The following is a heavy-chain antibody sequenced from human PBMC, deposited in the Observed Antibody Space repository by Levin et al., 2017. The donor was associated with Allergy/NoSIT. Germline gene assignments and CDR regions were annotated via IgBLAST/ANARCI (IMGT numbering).Heavy chain of an antibody. CDR3: AKGEGPFDH. J-gene: IGHJ4*02. CDR1: GFTFNTYA. CDR2: ISISGADT. Sequence: PGGSLRLSCSASGFTFNTYAMSWARQVPGKGLEWVSSISISGADTYYAESVRGRVTISRDNSRNTLHLDMNSVRVEDTATYYCAKGEGPFDHWGQGTVVTVSS. V-gene: IGHV3-23*01.